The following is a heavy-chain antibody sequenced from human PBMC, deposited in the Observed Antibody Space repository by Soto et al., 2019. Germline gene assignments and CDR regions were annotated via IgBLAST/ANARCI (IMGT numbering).Heavy chain of an antibody. Sequence: PSETLSLTCTVSGGSLSSYYWSWIRRPPGMGQERISSISYSGTTNYNSSPKSRVTISIKTTKNQFSLTFNSVTAAATAVYYCDRDPGRWGQGTLVTVSS. J-gene: IGHJ4*02. CDR3: DRDPGR. CDR2: ISYSGTT. V-gene: IGHV4-59*01. CDR1: GGSLSSYY.